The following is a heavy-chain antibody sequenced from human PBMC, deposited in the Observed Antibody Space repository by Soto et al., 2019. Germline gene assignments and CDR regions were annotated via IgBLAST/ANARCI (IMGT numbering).Heavy chain of an antibody. V-gene: IGHV4-34*01. Sequence: QVQLQQWGAGLLKPSETLSLTCAVYGGSFSGYYWSWIRQPPGKGLEWIGEINHSGSTNYNPSLKSRVTISVDTSKNQFSLKLSSVTAADTAVYYCARGRVLGSITMVRGFDYWGQGTLVTVSS. CDR3: ARGRVLGSITMVRGFDY. J-gene: IGHJ4*02. D-gene: IGHD3-10*01. CDR2: INHSGST. CDR1: GGSFSGYY.